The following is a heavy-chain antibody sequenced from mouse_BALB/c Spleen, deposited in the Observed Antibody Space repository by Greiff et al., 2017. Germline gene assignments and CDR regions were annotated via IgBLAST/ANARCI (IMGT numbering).Heavy chain of an antibody. D-gene: IGHD2-4*01. J-gene: IGHJ3*01. CDR3: ARQTMITTGFAY. CDR1: GYAFTNYL. CDR2: INPGSGGT. Sequence: QVQLKESGAELVRPGTSVKVSCKASGYAFTNYLIEWVKQRPGQGLEWIGVINPGSGGTNYNEKFKGKATLTADKSSSTAYMQLSSLTSDDSAVYFCARQTMITTGFAYWGQGTLVTVSA. V-gene: IGHV1-54*01.